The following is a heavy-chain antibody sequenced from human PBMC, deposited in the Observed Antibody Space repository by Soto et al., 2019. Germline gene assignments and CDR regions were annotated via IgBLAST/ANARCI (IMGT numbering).Heavy chain of an antibody. D-gene: IGHD3-10*01. Sequence: EVQLVESGGGLVQPGGSLRLSCAASGFTFSSYWMHWVRQVPGKGLVWVSRINTDGSSTRYADSVKGRITISRDNAKNTLNLQIDSLRAEDTAIYYCARDDAPVGYGSGSGGDVFDVWGQGTMVTVSS. J-gene: IGHJ3*01. CDR3: ARDDAPVGYGSGSGGDVFDV. CDR1: GFTFSSYW. CDR2: INTDGSST. V-gene: IGHV3-74*01.